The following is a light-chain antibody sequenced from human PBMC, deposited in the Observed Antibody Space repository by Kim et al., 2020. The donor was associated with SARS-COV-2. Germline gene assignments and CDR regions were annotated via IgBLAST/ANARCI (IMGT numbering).Light chain of an antibody. CDR3: QQYYSTPRT. J-gene: IGKJ1*01. Sequence: RATINCKSSQSVLYNSNNKNYLAWYQQKPGQPPKLLIYWASTRESGVPDRFSGSGSGTDFTLTISSLQAEDVAVYYCQQYYSTPRTFGQGTKLEI. CDR2: WAS. V-gene: IGKV4-1*01. CDR1: QSVLYNSNNKNY.